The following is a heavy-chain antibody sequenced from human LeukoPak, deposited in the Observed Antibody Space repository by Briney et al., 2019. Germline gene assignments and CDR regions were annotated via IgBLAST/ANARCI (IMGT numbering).Heavy chain of an antibody. J-gene: IGHJ4*02. D-gene: IGHD3-16*01. CDR3: ARRAFYGPLDY. Sequence: SETLSLTCTVSGGSISTYYWNWIRQPPGKGLEWIGYIYYSGSTNYNPSLKSRVTISVDTSKNQFSLKLSSVAAADTAVYYCARRAFYGPLDYWGQGTLVTVSS. V-gene: IGHV4-59*08. CDR1: GGSISTYY. CDR2: IYYSGST.